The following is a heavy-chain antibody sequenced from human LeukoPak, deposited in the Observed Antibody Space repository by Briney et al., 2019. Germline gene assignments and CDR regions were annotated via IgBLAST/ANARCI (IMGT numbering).Heavy chain of an antibody. D-gene: IGHD3-10*01. CDR2: IRYDGSNK. Sequence: GGSLRLSCTASGFTFGDYAMSWVRQAPGKGLEWVAFIRYDGSNKYYADSVKGRFTISRDNSKNTLYLQMNSLRAEDTAVYYCAKDSSGSLRYYYYMDGWGKGTTVTVSS. J-gene: IGHJ6*03. V-gene: IGHV3-30*02. CDR1: GFTFGDYA. CDR3: AKDSSGSLRYYYYMDG.